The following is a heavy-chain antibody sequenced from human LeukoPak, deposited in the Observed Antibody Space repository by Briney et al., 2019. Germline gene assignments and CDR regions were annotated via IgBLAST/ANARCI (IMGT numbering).Heavy chain of an antibody. J-gene: IGHJ4*02. CDR1: GGSFSGYY. Sequence: SETLSLTCAVYGGSFSGYYWSWIRQPPGKGLEWIGEINHSGSTNYNPSLKSRVTISVDTSKNQFSLKLSSVTAADTAVYYCARGRGNYYGSGSYYNQYYLDYWDQGTLVTVSS. D-gene: IGHD3-10*01. CDR2: INHSGST. CDR3: ARGRGNYYGSGSYYNQYYLDY. V-gene: IGHV4-34*01.